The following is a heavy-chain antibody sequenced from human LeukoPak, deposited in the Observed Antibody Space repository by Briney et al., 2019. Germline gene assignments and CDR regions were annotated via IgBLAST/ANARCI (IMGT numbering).Heavy chain of an antibody. V-gene: IGHV4-34*01. Sequence: SETLSLTCAVYGGSFSGYYWSWIRQPPGKGLEWIGEINHSGSINYNPSLKSRVTISVDTSKNQFSLKLSSVTAADTAVYYCARDGGDSSSWYENWFDPWGQGTLVTVSS. D-gene: IGHD6-13*01. CDR1: GGSFSGYY. J-gene: IGHJ5*02. CDR2: INHSGSI. CDR3: ARDGGDSSSWYENWFDP.